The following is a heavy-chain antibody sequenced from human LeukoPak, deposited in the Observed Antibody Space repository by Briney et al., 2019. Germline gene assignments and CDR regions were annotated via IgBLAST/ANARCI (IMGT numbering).Heavy chain of an antibody. V-gene: IGHV3-30-3*01. CDR3: AREGAYSSSADVDY. J-gene: IGHJ4*02. Sequence: GGSLGLSCAASGFSFSDYSMHWVRQAPGEGLEWVAVLSYDGGDRYYADSVMGRFTISRDNSKNTLYLQINSLRAEDTAIYYCAREGAYSSSADVDYWGQGTLVTVSS. CDR2: LSYDGGDR. CDR1: GFSFSDYS. D-gene: IGHD6-6*01.